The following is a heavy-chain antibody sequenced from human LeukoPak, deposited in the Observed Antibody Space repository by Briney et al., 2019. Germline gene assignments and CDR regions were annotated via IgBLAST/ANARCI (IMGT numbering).Heavy chain of an antibody. CDR3: ARALAAAGGFAFDF. D-gene: IGHD6-13*01. CDR1: GDSVSSNSVA. Sequence: SQTLSLTCDISGDSVSSNSVAWNWIRQSPSRVLEWLGRTYYRSKWYNVYAECLKSRITINPDTSKNQFSLQLNSVTPEDTAVYYCARALAAAGGFAFDFWGQGTMVTVSS. J-gene: IGHJ3*01. CDR2: TYYRSKWYN. V-gene: IGHV6-1*01.